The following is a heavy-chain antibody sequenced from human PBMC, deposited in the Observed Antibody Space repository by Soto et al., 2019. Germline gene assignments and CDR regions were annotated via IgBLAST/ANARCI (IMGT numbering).Heavy chain of an antibody. D-gene: IGHD3-3*01. CDR2: IRNKANRYTT. CDR1: GFTFSDHY. V-gene: IGHV3-72*01. CDR3: VGSLARAGPTIEY. Sequence: EVQVVESGGGLVQPGGSLRLSCAASGFTFSDHYVDWVRQAPGKGLEWVGRIRNKANRYTTEYAASVKGRFTIARDDSKTPMSLRMDVLKMVHHVVVLIVGSLARAGPTIEYWGQGNLVTVSS. J-gene: IGHJ4*02.